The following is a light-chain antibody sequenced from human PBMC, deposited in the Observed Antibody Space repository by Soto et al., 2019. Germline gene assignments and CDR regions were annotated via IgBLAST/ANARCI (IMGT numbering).Light chain of an antibody. J-gene: IGKJ2*01. CDR1: QSISNY. CDR2: AAS. CDR3: QQSYRIPRT. Sequence: DIQMTQSPSSLSASVGDSVTIICRASQSISNYLNWYQQKPGKAPKLLIYAASSLQRGIPSRFSGSGSGTDFTLTISSLQPEDFATYYCQQSYRIPRTFGQGTKLEIK. V-gene: IGKV1-39*01.